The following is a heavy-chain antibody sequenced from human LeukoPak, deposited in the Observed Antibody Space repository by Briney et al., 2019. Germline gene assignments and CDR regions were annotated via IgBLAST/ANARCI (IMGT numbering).Heavy chain of an antibody. CDR3: AREPEPDDGSSGYSDY. J-gene: IGHJ4*02. Sequence: SETLSLTCTVSGGSISSYYWSWIRQPAGKGLEWIGRIYTSGSTNYNPSLTSRVTMSVDTSKNQFSLKLSSVTAADTAVYYCAREPEPDDGSSGYSDYWGQGTLVTVSS. CDR2: IYTSGST. CDR1: GGSISSYY. V-gene: IGHV4-4*07. D-gene: IGHD3-22*01.